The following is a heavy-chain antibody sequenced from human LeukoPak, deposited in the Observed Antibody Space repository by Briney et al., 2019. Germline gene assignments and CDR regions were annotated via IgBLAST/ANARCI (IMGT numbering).Heavy chain of an antibody. CDR2: IKRDGSEK. CDR3: VTDVSGSLGD. Sequence: PGGSLRLSCEASGFTFSNYWMNWVRQAPGRGPEWVANIKRDGSEKHYVDSVKGRFTISRDNAKNSLYLRMSSLRAEDTAVYYCVTDVSGSLGDWGQGTLVTVSS. D-gene: IGHD5-12*01. J-gene: IGHJ1*01. V-gene: IGHV3-7*05. CDR1: GFTFSNYW.